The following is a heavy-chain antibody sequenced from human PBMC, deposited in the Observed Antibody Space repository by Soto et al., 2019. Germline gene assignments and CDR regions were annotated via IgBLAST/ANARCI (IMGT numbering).Heavy chain of an antibody. CDR2: IRPSTSDT. CDR3: ARTSAAGKYYYGMDV. Sequence: PGESLKISCKGSGYNFANYWIGWVRQMSGKGLEWMGIIRPSTSDTHYSPTFQGQVTISADKSISTAYLQWASLKASDTAMYYCARTSAAGKYYYGMDVWGQGTTVTVSS. V-gene: IGHV5-51*01. CDR1: GYNFANYW. D-gene: IGHD6-13*01. J-gene: IGHJ6*02.